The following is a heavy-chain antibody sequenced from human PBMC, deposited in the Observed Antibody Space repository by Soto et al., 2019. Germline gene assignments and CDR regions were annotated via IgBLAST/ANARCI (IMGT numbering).Heavy chain of an antibody. CDR1: GFTFSSYG. CDR3: ARDGRFGDLSWGDH. V-gene: IGHV3-33*01. CDR2: IRYDGRDK. Sequence: QVQLVESGGGVVQPGRCLRLSCAASGFTFSSYGMHWVRQAPGKGLEWVAVIRYDGRDKNYADSVKGRFTISRDNSKNTLYLQMNSLRAEDTAVYYCARDGRFGDLSWGDHWGQGALVTVSS. D-gene: IGHD3-10*01. J-gene: IGHJ4*02.